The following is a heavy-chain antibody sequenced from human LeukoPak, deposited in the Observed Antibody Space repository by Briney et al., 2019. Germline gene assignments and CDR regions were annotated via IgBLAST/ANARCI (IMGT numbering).Heavy chain of an antibody. J-gene: IGHJ4*02. Sequence: GESLKISCKVSGYSFTSYWIGWVRQMPGKGLEWMGIIYPGGSDPRYSPSFQGQVTISADTSISTAYVQWSSLKASDSAMYYCVRHGLGSSWFGFDYWGQGTLVTVSS. V-gene: IGHV5-51*01. CDR2: IYPGGSDP. CDR1: GYSFTSYW. CDR3: VRHGLGSSWFGFDY. D-gene: IGHD6-13*01.